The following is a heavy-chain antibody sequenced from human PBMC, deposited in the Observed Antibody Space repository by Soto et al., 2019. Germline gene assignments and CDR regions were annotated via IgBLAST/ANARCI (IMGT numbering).Heavy chain of an antibody. CDR2: ISCSGAT. V-gene: IGHV4-59*01. D-gene: IGHD5-12*01. Sequence: SETLSLTCTVSGVSITSYFWSWIRQTPGKGLDWIGSISCSGATYSNPSLKGRAALSVDTSENHLSLTLNSVTSADTAVYFCARDRRDGYKRYFDFWGQGNQVTVSS. J-gene: IGHJ4*02. CDR3: ARDRRDGYKRYFDF. CDR1: GVSITSYF.